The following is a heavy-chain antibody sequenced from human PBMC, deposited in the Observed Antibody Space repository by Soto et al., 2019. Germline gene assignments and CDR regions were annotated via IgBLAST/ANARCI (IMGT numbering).Heavy chain of an antibody. CDR3: AREKRGTVTTSFYYYYYGMDV. Sequence: SETLSLTCTVSGGSISSGDCYWSWIRQPPGKGLEWIGYIYYSGSTYYNPSLKSRVTISVDTSKNQFSLKLSSVTAADTAVYYCAREKRGTVTTSFYYYYYGMDVWGQGTRVTVSS. V-gene: IGHV4-30-4*01. CDR2: IYYSGST. D-gene: IGHD4-17*01. CDR1: GGSISSGDCY. J-gene: IGHJ6*02.